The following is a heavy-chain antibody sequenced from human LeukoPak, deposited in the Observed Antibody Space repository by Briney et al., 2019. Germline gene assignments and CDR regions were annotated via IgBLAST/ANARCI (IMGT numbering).Heavy chain of an antibody. CDR3: ARRGYSYDYFDY. CDR2: IYYSGST. V-gene: IGHV4-39*01. J-gene: IGHJ4*02. CDR1: GGSISSGNYY. D-gene: IGHD5-18*01. Sequence: SETLSLTCTVSGGSISSGNYYWGWIRQPPGKGLEWIGNIYYSGSTYYNPSLKSRVTISVDTSKNQSSLKLSSVTAADTAVYYCARRGYSYDYFDYWGQGTLVTVSS.